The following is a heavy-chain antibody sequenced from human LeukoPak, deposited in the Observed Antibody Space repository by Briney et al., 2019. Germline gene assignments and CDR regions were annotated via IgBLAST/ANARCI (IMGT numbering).Heavy chain of an antibody. CDR2: IKGDGIST. V-gene: IGHV3-74*01. CDR1: GFDFSSNW. CDR3: AKAARGYYDSSGPSYYFDY. D-gene: IGHD3-22*01. Sequence: GGSLRLSCAASGFDFSSNWMHWVRHAPGQGLVWVSRIKGDGISTNYADSVKGRFTISRDNSKNTLYLQMNSLRAEDTAVYYCAKAARGYYDSSGPSYYFDYWGQGTLVTVSS. J-gene: IGHJ4*02.